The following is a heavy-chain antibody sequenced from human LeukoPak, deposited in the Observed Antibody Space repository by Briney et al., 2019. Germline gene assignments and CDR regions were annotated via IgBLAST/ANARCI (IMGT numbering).Heavy chain of an antibody. CDR3: ARRIYCSSTSCYAGPLWFDP. D-gene: IGHD2-2*01. V-gene: IGHV5-51*01. CDR2: IYPGDSDA. J-gene: IGHJ5*02. CDR1: GYSFTSYW. Sequence: GESLKISCKGSGYSFTSYWIGWVRQMPGKGLEWMGIIYPGDSDARYSPSFQGQVAISADKSISTAYLQWSSLKASDTAMYYCARRIYCSSTSCYAGPLWFDPWGQGTLVTVSS.